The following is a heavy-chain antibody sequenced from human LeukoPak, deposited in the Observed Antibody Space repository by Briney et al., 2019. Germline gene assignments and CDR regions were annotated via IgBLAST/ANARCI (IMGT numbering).Heavy chain of an antibody. J-gene: IGHJ4*02. CDR3: ARAFFHSSESRPFDY. Sequence: PGGSLRLSCAASGFNFGAYTINWVRQAPGKGLEWVSCIFSRSESILYADSVKGRFSISRDNAKNLLYLQMDSLRVEDTAVYYCARAFFHSSESRPFDYWGQGTLVTVSS. CDR1: GFNFGAYT. V-gene: IGHV3-21*06. CDR2: IFSRSESI. D-gene: IGHD3-22*01.